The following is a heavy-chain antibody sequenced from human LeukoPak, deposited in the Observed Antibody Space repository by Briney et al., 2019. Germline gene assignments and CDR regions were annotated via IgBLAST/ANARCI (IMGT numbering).Heavy chain of an antibody. CDR2: INTHTGNT. V-gene: IGHV1-18*04. D-gene: IGHD6-19*01. CDR3: ARAQYSSGWYWGFDH. CDR1: GYTFTSYG. J-gene: IGHJ4*02. Sequence: ASVKVSCKASGYTFTSYGISWVRQAPGQGLEWMGWINTHTGNTNYAQKLQGRVTATTDTSASTAYMELRSLRSDDTAVYYCARAQYSSGWYWGFDHWGQGTLVTVSS.